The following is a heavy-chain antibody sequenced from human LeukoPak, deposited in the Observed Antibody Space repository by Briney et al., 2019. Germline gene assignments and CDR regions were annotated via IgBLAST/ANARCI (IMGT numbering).Heavy chain of an antibody. Sequence: PSETLSLTCTVSLDSTTSNFWSWVRQPPGKGLEWIGEIHRSGSPNYNPSLQSRVTISIDRSRNQIVLELSSVTAADTAVYYCEREILGGFNPGAYWGQGTLVTVSS. CDR1: LDSTTSNF. V-gene: IGHV4-4*02. J-gene: IGHJ4*02. CDR3: EREILGGFNPGAY. CDR2: IHRSGSP. D-gene: IGHD1-14*01.